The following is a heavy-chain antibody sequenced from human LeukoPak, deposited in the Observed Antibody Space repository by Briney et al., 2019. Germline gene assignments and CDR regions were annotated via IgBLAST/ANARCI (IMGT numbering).Heavy chain of an antibody. CDR2: IHHSGSS. CDR3: ARVGNRFGGFYVDY. V-gene: IGHV4-31*03. D-gene: IGHD3-10*01. CDR1: ADSLSSGGHY. Sequence: SETLSLTCTVSADSLSSGGHYWAWIRQLPGKGLESIGFIHHSGSSRHNPSLKDRVAISVDASRKQFALRLSSVTAADTAIYYWARVGNRFGGFYVDYWGQGIQVIVSS. J-gene: IGHJ4*02.